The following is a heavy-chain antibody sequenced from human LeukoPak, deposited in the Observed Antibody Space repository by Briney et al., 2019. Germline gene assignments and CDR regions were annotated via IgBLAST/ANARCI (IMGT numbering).Heavy chain of an antibody. V-gene: IGHV3-21*01. CDR3: ARVSSGITHND. CDR2: ISSSSNSI. D-gene: IGHD3-10*01. CDR1: GFTFSSYN. J-gene: IGHJ4*02. Sequence: GGSLRLSCAASGFTFSSYNINWVRQAPGKGLEWVSSISSSSNSIYYADSVKGRFTISRDNAKNSLYLQVNSLRAEDTAVYFCARVSSGITHNDWGQGTLVTVSS.